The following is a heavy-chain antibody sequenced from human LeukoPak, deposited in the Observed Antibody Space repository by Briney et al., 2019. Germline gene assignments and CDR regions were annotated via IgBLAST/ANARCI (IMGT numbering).Heavy chain of an antibody. D-gene: IGHD3-10*01. CDR3: AKEYGSGSYYFPYYYYYYMDV. J-gene: IGHJ6*03. Sequence: SGGTLRLSCAASGFTFSSYGMSWVRQAPGKGLEWVSAISGSGGSTYYADSVKGRFTISRDNSKNTLYLQMNSLRAEDTAVYYCAKEYGSGSYYFPYYYYYYMDVWGKGTTVTISS. CDR1: GFTFSSYG. V-gene: IGHV3-23*01. CDR2: ISGSGGST.